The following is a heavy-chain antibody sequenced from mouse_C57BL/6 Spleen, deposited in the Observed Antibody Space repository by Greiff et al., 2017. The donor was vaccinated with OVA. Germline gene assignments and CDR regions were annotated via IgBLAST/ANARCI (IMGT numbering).Heavy chain of an antibody. CDR1: GYTFTSYW. J-gene: IGHJ4*01. V-gene: IGHV1-69*01. CDR2: IDPSDSDI. D-gene: IGHD3-2*02. CDR3: ARPDGSGYDPSAMDY. Sequence: VQLQQPGAELVMPGASVKLSCKASGYTFTSYWMHWVKQRPGQGLEWIGEIDPSDSDINYNQKFKGKSTLTVDKSSSTAYMQHSSLTSEDSAVEYCARPDGSGYDPSAMDYWGQGTSVTVSS.